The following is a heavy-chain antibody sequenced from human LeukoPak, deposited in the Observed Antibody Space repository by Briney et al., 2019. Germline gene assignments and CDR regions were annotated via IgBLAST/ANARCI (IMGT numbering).Heavy chain of an antibody. J-gene: IGHJ4*02. CDR1: GYTFTSFY. CDR3: ARGGLYCSSTRCPSSDY. Sequence: ASVKVSCKASGYTFTSFYMHWVRQAPGQGLEWMGVINPSGGSTSYAQKFQGRVTMTRDTSTTTVCMELSSLRSEDTAVYYCARGGLYCSSTRCPSSDYWGQGTLVTVSS. CDR2: INPSGGST. D-gene: IGHD2-2*01. V-gene: IGHV1-46*01.